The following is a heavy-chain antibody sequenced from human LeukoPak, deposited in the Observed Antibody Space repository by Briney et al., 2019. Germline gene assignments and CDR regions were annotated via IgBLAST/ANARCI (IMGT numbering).Heavy chain of an antibody. CDR2: TYYRSKWYN. V-gene: IGHV6-1*01. CDR1: GASVSSNSAA. D-gene: IGHD2-15*01. CDR3: AREVVAGDDAFDI. J-gene: IGHJ3*02. Sequence: SQTLSLTCAISGASVSSNSAAWNWIRQSPSRGLEWLGRTYYRSKWYNDYALSVESRVTINPDTSKNQFSLQLNSVTPEDTAVYYCAREVVAGDDAFDIWGQGTMVTVSS.